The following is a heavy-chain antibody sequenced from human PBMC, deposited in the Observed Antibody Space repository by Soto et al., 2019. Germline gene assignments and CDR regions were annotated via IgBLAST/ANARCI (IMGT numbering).Heavy chain of an antibody. CDR1: GFTFSSYA. V-gene: IGHV3-23*01. J-gene: IGHJ4*02. D-gene: IGHD3-3*01. CDR2: ISGSGGST. CDR3: AKGKTSIRFLEWYYYDY. Sequence: GGSLRLSCAASGFTFSSYAMSWVRQAPGKGLEWVSAISGSGGSTYYADSVKGRFTISRDNSKNTLYLQMNSLRAEDTAVYYCAKGKTSIRFLEWYYYDYWGQGTLVTVSS.